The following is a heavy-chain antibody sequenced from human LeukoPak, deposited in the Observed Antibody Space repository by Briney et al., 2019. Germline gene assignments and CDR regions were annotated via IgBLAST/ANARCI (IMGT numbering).Heavy chain of an antibody. CDR1: GYTFTGYY. CDR3: AFRLAYCGGDCYSGFDY. Sequence: ASVKVSCKASGYTFTGYYMHWVRQAPGQGLEWMGWINPNSGGTNYEQKFQGRVTMTRDTSISTAYMELSRLRSDDTAVYYCAFRLAYCGGDCYSGFDYWGQGTLVTVSS. CDR2: INPNSGGT. D-gene: IGHD2-21*02. J-gene: IGHJ4*02. V-gene: IGHV1-2*02.